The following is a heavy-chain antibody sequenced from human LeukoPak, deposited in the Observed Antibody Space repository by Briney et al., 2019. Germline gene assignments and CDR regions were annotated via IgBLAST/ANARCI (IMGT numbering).Heavy chain of an antibody. CDR1: GFTFSDYY. J-gene: IGHJ4*02. CDR3: AKRSGSGGPFDY. Sequence: GGSLRLSCAASGFTFSDYYMSWIRQAPGKGLEWVSYISSSGSTIYYADSVKGRFTISRDNYKNTMYLQMNSLRAEDTAVYYCAKRSGSGGPFDYWGQGILVTVSS. D-gene: IGHD3-10*01. CDR2: ISSSGSTI. V-gene: IGHV3-11*01.